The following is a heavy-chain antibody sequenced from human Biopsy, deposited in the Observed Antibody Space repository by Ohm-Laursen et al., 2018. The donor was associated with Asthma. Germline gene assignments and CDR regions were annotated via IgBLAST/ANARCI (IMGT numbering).Heavy chain of an antibody. Sequence: ATVKISCKPSGYTFNSAGIPWVRQAPGQGLEWMGWISVYNGNTKVAQKLQDRVTMITDTSTSTAYVELRSLRSDDTAVYFCARAVDYSHYYGIDVWGQGTTVTVS. CDR1: GYTFNSAG. D-gene: IGHD3-10*01. V-gene: IGHV1-18*01. CDR3: ARAVDYSHYYGIDV. CDR2: ISVYNGNT. J-gene: IGHJ6*02.